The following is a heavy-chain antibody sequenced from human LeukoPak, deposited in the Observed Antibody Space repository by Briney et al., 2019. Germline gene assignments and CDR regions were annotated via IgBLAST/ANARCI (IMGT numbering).Heavy chain of an antibody. J-gene: IGHJ4*02. D-gene: IGHD3/OR15-3a*01. CDR2: INHSGST. V-gene: IGHV4-34*01. Sequence: KPSETLSLTCAVYGGSFSGYYWSWIRQPPGKGLEWIGEINHSGSTNYNPSLKSRVTISVDTSKNQFSLKLSSVTAADTAVYYCARVSPWTRDYWGQGTLVTVSS. CDR3: ARVSPWTRDY. CDR1: GGSFSGYY.